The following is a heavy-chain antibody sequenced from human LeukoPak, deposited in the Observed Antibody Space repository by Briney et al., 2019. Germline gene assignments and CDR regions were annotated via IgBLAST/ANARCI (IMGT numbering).Heavy chain of an antibody. J-gene: IGHJ2*01. Sequence: GGSLRLSCAASGFTFSSYAMSWVRQAPGKGLEWVAVISYDGSNKYYADSVKGRFTISRDNSKNTLYLQMNSLRAEDTAVYYCAKGAARYFALWGRGTLVTVSS. V-gene: IGHV3-30*18. D-gene: IGHD6-13*01. CDR3: AKGAARYFAL. CDR2: ISYDGSNK. CDR1: GFTFSSYA.